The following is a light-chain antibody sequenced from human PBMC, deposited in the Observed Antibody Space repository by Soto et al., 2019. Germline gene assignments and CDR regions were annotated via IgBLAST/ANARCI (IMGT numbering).Light chain of an antibody. CDR2: EAN. Sequence: QSALTQPASVSGSPGQSITISCTGPSSDVATYNLVSWYQHHPDKAPKLIIYEANKRPSGVSNRFSGSKSVNTASLTISGLQAEDEADYYCCSYGNSRTLVFGGGTQLTVL. V-gene: IGLV2-23*01. J-gene: IGLJ2*01. CDR1: SSDVATYNL. CDR3: CSYGNSRTLV.